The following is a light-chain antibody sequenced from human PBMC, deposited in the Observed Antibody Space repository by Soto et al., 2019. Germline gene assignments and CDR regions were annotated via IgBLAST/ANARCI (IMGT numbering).Light chain of an antibody. Sequence: DIQMTQSPSTLSASVGDRVTITCRASHSLSSWLAWYQQKPGKAPKLLIYKASTLEIGVPSRFSGSGSGTEFTLTISSLQPDDFATYYCQQYRTFGQGTKVELK. CDR1: HSLSSW. J-gene: IGKJ1*01. CDR3: QQYRT. CDR2: KAS. V-gene: IGKV1-5*03.